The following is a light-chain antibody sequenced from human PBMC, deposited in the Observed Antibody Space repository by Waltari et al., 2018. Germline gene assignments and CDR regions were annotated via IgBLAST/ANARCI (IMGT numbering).Light chain of an antibody. Sequence: DIQMVTSTSSMFESVGHRVYITYRASHGISSYLNWYQQKPGKAPKLLIYAASSLQSWVPSRFSGSGSGTDFTLTISSLQPEDFATYYCQQSYSTPFTFGPGTKLDI. CDR1: HGISSY. CDR3: QQSYSTPFT. V-gene: IGKV1-39*01. J-gene: IGKJ3*01. CDR2: AAS.